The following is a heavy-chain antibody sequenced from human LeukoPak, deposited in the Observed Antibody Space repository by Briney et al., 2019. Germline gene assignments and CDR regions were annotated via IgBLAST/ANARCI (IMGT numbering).Heavy chain of an antibody. CDR1: GGSFSGYY. D-gene: IGHD6-13*01. J-gene: IGHJ4*02. Sequence: KPSETLSLTCAVYGGSFSGYYWSWIRQPPGKGLEWIGEINHSGSTNYNPSLKSRVTISVDTSKNQFCLKLSSVTAADTAVYYCARQYSSSSDFDYWGQGTLVTVSS. CDR3: ARQYSSSSDFDY. CDR2: INHSGST. V-gene: IGHV4-34*01.